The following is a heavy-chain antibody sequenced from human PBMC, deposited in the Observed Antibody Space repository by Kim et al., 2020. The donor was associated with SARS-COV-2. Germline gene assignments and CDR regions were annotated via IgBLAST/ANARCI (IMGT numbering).Heavy chain of an antibody. D-gene: IGHD6-13*01. J-gene: IGHJ4*02. V-gene: IGHV3-23*01. CDR3: AKCPLQLVIYYFDY. Sequence: DSVKGRFTISRDNSKNTLYLQMNSLRAEDTAVYYCAKCPLQLVIYYFDYWGQGTLVTVSS.